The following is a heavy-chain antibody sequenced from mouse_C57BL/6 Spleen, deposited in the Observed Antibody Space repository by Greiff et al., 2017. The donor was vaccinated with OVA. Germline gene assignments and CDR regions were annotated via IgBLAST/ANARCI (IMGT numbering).Heavy chain of an antibody. D-gene: IGHD1-1*01. Sequence: QVQLQQSGPELVKPGASVKISCKASGYAFSSSWMNWVKQRPGKGLEWIGRIYPGDGDTNYNGKFKGKATLTADKSSSTAYMQLSSLTSEDSAVYFCARSLYYGYLDYWGQGTTLTVSS. CDR2: IYPGDGDT. CDR3: ARSLYYGYLDY. CDR1: GYAFSSSW. V-gene: IGHV1-82*01. J-gene: IGHJ2*01.